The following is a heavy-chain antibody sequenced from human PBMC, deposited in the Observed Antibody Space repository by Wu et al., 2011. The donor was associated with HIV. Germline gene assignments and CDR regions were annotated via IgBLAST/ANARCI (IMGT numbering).Heavy chain of an antibody. CDR1: GYSFTSYW. D-gene: IGHD2-2*02. CDR3: ARLEYCSSTSCYTRTVLIRSFDY. J-gene: IGHJ4*02. CDR2: IYPGDSDT. V-gene: IGHV5-51*01. Sequence: VQLVQSRAEVKKTGESLKISCKGSGYSFTSYWIGWVRQMPGKGLEWMGIIYPGDSDTRYNPSFQGQVTISADKSISTAYLQWSSLKASDTAMYYCARLEYCSSTSCYTRTVLIRSFDYWGQGTLVTVSS.